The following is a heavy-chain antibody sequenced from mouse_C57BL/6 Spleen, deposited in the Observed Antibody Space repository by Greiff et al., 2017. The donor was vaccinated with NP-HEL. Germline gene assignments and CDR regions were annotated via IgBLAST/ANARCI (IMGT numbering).Heavy chain of an antibody. J-gene: IGHJ3*01. CDR2: IRLKSDNYAT. Sequence: EVKLVESGGGLVQPGGSMKLSCVASGFTFSNYWMNWVRQSPEKGLEWVAQIRLKSDNYATHYAESVKGRFTISRDDSKSSVYLQMNNLRAEDTGSYYCTGDYYGSSYEAYWGQGTLVTVSA. CDR3: TGDYYGSSYEAY. CDR1: GFTFSNYW. D-gene: IGHD1-1*01. V-gene: IGHV6-3*01.